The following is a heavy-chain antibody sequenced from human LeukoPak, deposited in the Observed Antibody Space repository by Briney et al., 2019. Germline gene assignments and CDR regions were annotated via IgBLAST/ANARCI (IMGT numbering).Heavy chain of an antibody. D-gene: IGHD5-24*01. J-gene: IGHJ4*02. CDR1: GFTFSSYW. Sequence: PGGSLRLSCAASGFTFSSYWMHWVRQAPGKGLVWVSRINSDGSSTSYADSVKGRFTISRDNAKNTLYLQMNSLRAEDTAVYYCAREWLQLEFDHWGQGTLVTVSS. CDR2: INSDGSST. V-gene: IGHV3-74*01. CDR3: AREWLQLEFDH.